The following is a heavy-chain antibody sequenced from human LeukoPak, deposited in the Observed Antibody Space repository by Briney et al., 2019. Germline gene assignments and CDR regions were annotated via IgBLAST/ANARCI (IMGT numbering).Heavy chain of an antibody. CDR3: AKQGDYSNTYFDY. D-gene: IGHD4-11*01. V-gene: IGHV3-23*01. CDR1: GFSFSTYG. Sequence: PGGSLRLSCAASGFSFSTYGMSWVRQAPGKGLEWVAGINDSGDKTYYADSVKGRFTISRDNSKNTLYLQMNSLRVEDTAVYYCAKQGDYSNTYFDYWGQGTLVTVSS. J-gene: IGHJ4*02. CDR2: INDSGDKT.